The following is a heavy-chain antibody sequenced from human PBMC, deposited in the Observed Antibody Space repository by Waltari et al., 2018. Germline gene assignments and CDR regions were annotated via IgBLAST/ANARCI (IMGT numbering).Heavy chain of an antibody. CDR1: GYTFTGYS. J-gene: IGHJ4*02. D-gene: IGHD5-12*01. V-gene: IGHV1-2*02. CDR3: ARSLSRDGYNLDY. Sequence: QVQLVQSGAEVKKPGASVKVSCKASGYTFTGYSMHWVRQAPGQGLEWMGWINPNSGGTNYEQKFQGRVTMTRDTSISTAYMELSRLRSDDTAVYYCARSLSRDGYNLDYWGQGTLVTVSS. CDR2: INPNSGGT.